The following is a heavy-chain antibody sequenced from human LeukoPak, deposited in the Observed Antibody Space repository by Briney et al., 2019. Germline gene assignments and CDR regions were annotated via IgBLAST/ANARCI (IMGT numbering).Heavy chain of an antibody. CDR1: EYTFTGYY. CDR3: ARGDEATVCFGY. CDR2: INPNSGGT. V-gene: IGHV1-2*02. J-gene: IGHJ4*02. D-gene: IGHD3-16*01. Sequence: GASVKVSCKASEYTFTGYYMNWVRQAPGQGLEWMGWINPNSGGTDYAQKFQGRVTMTRDTSISTAYMELSRLRYDDTALYYCARGDEATVCFGYWGQETLVAVSS.